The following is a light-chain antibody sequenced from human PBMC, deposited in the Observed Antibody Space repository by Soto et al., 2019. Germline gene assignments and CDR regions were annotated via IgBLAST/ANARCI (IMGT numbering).Light chain of an antibody. CDR3: LQDYNYPFT. J-gene: IGKJ3*01. CDR1: QDIRNE. V-gene: IGKV1-6*01. Sequence: AIQMTQSPSSLSASVGDRVTITCRASQDIRNELGWYQQKPGKAPKLLIFAASVLQSGVPSRFSGSGSGTVFTLTISTLQPEDFATYYCLQDYNYPFTFGPGTKVDIK. CDR2: AAS.